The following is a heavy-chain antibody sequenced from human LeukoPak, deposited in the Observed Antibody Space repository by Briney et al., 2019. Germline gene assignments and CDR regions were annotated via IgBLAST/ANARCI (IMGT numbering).Heavy chain of an antibody. D-gene: IGHD2-2*01. CDR2: INPNSGCT. J-gene: IGHJ5*02. Sequence: ASVKVSCKASVYTFTGYYMHWVRQAPGQGLEWMGWINPNSGCTNYAQKFQGRVTMTSDTSISTAYIELSRMRTDDAAVYYCAKLSPPCSSTSCYGYGDYGTGLDPWGQGTLVTVSS. CDR1: VYTFTGYY. V-gene: IGHV1-2*02. CDR3: AKLSPPCSSTSCYGYGDYGTGLDP.